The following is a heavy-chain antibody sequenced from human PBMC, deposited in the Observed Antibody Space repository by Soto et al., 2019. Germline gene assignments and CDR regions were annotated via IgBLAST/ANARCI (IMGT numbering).Heavy chain of an antibody. Sequence: GGSLRLSCAASGFTFSSYGMHWVRQAPGKGLEWVAVIWYDGSNKYYADSVKGRFTISRDNSKNTLYLQMNSLRAEDTAVYYCARPRITMIGPPYYGMDVWGQGTTVTVSS. J-gene: IGHJ6*02. V-gene: IGHV3-33*01. CDR1: GFTFSSYG. CDR3: ARPRITMIGPPYYGMDV. D-gene: IGHD3-22*01. CDR2: IWYDGSNK.